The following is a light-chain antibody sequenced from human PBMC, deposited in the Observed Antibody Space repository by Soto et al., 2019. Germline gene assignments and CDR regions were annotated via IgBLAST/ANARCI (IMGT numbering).Light chain of an antibody. CDR2: GAS. J-gene: IGKJ1*01. CDR1: HDITDY. V-gene: IGKV1-33*01. CDR3: QQFDNSPST. Sequence: DIQMTQSPSSLSASVGDRVTITCQASHDITDYLNWYQQKPGKGPRLLIYGASNLETGVPSRFSGSGSGTEFTLTVSSLQPDDFATYYCQQFDNSPSTFGQGTKVDIK.